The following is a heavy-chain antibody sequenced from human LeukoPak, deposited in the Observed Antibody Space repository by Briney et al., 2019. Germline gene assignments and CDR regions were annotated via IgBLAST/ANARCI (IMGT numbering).Heavy chain of an antibody. CDR3: SSALGTTAY. J-gene: IGHJ4*02. CDR2: ITSSSAYI. CDR1: GFTFSSYS. D-gene: IGHD7-27*01. Sequence: GGSLRLSCAASGFTFSSYSMNWVRQAPGKGLEWVSSITSSSAYIFYADSVKGRFTISRNNAENSLYLQMNSQRAEDTAMYYCSSALGTTAYWGQGTLVTVSS. V-gene: IGHV3-21*01.